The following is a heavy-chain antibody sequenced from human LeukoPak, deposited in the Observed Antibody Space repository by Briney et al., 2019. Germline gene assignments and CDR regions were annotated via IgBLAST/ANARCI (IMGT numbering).Heavy chain of an antibody. D-gene: IGHD3-3*01. V-gene: IGHV1-2*02. Sequence: ASVKVSYKASGYTFTGYYMHWVRQAPGQGLEWMGWINPNSGGTNYAQKFQGRVTMTRDTSISTAYMELSRLRSDDTAVYYCARVTYYDFWSGYSSDNWFDPWGQGTLVTVSS. J-gene: IGHJ5*02. CDR1: GYTFTGYY. CDR3: ARVTYYDFWSGYSSDNWFDP. CDR2: INPNSGGT.